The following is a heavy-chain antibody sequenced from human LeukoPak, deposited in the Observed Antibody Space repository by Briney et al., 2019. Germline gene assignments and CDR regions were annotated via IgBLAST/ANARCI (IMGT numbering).Heavy chain of an antibody. D-gene: IGHD3/OR15-3a*01. V-gene: IGHV3-66*01. CDR1: GFTVSRTY. J-gene: IGHJ3*02. Sequence: QAGGSLRLSCAALGFTVSRTYIRWVRQAPGKGLEWVSVIYEGGDIYYAASVRGRFAISRDSSKNTVYLQMNGLRAQDTAVYYCARAPSGTGTGFDIWGQGTMVTVSS. CDR3: ARAPSGTGTGFDI. CDR2: IYEGGDI.